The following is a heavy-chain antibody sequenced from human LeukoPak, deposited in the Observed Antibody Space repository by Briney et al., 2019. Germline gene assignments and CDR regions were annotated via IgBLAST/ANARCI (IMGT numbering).Heavy chain of an antibody. J-gene: IGHJ4*02. D-gene: IGHD4-11*01. Sequence: PGGSLRLSCAASGFTFSSYAMRWVRQAPGKGLEWVSALSGSGSNTYYADSVKGRFTISRDNSKNTLYLQMNSLRAEDTAVYYCAKDRRPTTVVTYPSDWGQGTLVTVSS. CDR1: GFTFSSYA. V-gene: IGHV3-23*01. CDR2: LSGSGSNT. CDR3: AKDRRPTTVVTYPSD.